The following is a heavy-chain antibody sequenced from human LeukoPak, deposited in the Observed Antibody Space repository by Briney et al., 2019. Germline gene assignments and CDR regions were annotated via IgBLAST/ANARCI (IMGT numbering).Heavy chain of an antibody. J-gene: IGHJ4*02. D-gene: IGHD5-24*01. CDR3: ARDVWTWGHGDTYRLEYIDS. CDR2: IYSFGSV. V-gene: IGHV4-39*07. CDR1: RGAIDSSTYS. Sequence: PSETLSLTCGVPRGAIDSSTYSWGWIRQPPGEGLEWIATIYSFGSVYYNPSLRSRVTISVDTSNNQFSLTMTSVTAADTAMYYCARDVWTWGHGDTYRLEYIDSWGQGTLVTVSS.